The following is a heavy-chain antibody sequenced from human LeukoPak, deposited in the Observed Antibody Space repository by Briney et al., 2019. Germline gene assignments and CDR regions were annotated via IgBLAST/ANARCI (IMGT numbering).Heavy chain of an antibody. J-gene: IGHJ4*02. V-gene: IGHV5-51*01. CDR2: IWPDDSET. Sequence: GESLKISCEASGYIFTYYWIGWVRQMPGKGLEWMGIIWPDDSETRYSPSFQGQVTMSVDKSTNTAYLQWSTLKASDSGIYYCTRQPIDYGPDYWGQGTLVTVSS. D-gene: IGHD4/OR15-4a*01. CDR3: TRQPIDYGPDY. CDR1: GYIFTYYW.